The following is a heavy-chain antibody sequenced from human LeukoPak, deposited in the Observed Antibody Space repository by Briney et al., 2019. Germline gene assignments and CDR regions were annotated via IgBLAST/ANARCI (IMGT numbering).Heavy chain of an antibody. J-gene: IGHJ4*02. CDR3: ARGWGYYGSGSRALFDY. Sequence: SVKVSCKASGGTFSSYAISWVRQAPGQGLEWMGGIIPTFGTANYAQKFQGRVTITADESTSTAYMELSSLRSEDTAVYYCARGWGYYGSGSRALFDYWGQGTLVTVPS. CDR1: GGTFSSYA. CDR2: IIPTFGTA. V-gene: IGHV1-69*13. D-gene: IGHD3-10*01.